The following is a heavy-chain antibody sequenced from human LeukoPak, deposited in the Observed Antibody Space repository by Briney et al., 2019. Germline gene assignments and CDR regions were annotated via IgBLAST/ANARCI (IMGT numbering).Heavy chain of an antibody. J-gene: IGHJ5*02. CDR2: MNPNSGNT. CDR1: GYTFTSYD. D-gene: IGHD3-3*01. V-gene: IGHV1-8*01. Sequence: ASVKVSCKASGYTFTSYDINWVRQATGQGLEWRGWMNPNSGNTGYAQKFQGRVTMTRNTSISTAYMELSSLRSEDTAVYYCARGKGYYVPYNWFDPWGQGTLVTVSS. CDR3: ARGKGYYVPYNWFDP.